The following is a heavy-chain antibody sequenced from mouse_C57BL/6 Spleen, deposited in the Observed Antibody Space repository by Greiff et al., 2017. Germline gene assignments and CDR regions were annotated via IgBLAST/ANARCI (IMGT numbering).Heavy chain of an antibody. D-gene: IGHD1-1*01. CDR2: IYPGSGST. Sequence: QVQLQQPGAELVKPGASVKMSCKASGYTFTSYWITWVKQRPGQGLEWIGDIYPGSGSTNYNEKFKSKATLTVDTSSSTAYMQLSSLTSEDSAVYDCARGVNYYGSSYDYWGQGTTLTVSS. CDR3: ARGVNYYGSSYDY. V-gene: IGHV1-55*01. CDR1: GYTFTSYW. J-gene: IGHJ2*01.